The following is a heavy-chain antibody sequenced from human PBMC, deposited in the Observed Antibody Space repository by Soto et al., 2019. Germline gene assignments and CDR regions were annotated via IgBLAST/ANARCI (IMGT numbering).Heavy chain of an antibody. CDR1: GFSLSSGVG. CDR3: SYRHWLARGRGSFAP. D-gene: IGHD6-19*01. J-gene: IGHJ5*02. Sequence: QITLKESGPTLVKPTETLTLTCTFSGFSLSSGVGVGWVRQPPGKALEWLAVIYWDNDKRSSPSLKSRLTIMRDASKTQVFLTTTNVDPAHTATYYCSYRHWLARGRGSFAPWGPGTLVTVSS. V-gene: IGHV2-5*02. CDR2: IYWDNDK.